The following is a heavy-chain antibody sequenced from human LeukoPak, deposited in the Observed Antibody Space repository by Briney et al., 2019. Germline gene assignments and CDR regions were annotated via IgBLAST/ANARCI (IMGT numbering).Heavy chain of an antibody. CDR1: GFTFSGSA. CDR3: ARDRDDYGDYGPDD. CDR2: IKNKANNYAT. Sequence: GGSLRLSCAASGFTFSGSAMHWVRQASGKGLEWIGRIKNKANNYATAYAASVKGRFTVSRDDSKNTAYLQMNSLRAEDTAVYYCARDRDDYGDYGPDDWGQGTLVTVSS. D-gene: IGHD4-17*01. J-gene: IGHJ4*02. V-gene: IGHV3-73*01.